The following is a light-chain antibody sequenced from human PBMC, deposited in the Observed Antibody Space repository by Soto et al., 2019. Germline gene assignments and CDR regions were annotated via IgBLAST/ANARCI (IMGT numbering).Light chain of an antibody. V-gene: IGKV3-20*01. CDR2: GAS. Sequence: EIVLTQAPGTLSLFPGERATLSCRASQSVSSSYLAWYQQKPGQAPRLPIYGASSRATGIPDRFSGSGSGTDFTLTISRLEPEDFAVYYCQQYGSSPRTFGQGTKVDIK. J-gene: IGKJ1*01. CDR3: QQYGSSPRT. CDR1: QSVSSSY.